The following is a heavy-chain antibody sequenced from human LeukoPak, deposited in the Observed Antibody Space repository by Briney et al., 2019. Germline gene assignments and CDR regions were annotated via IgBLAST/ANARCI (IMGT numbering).Heavy chain of an antibody. D-gene: IGHD1-26*01. CDR1: GDSVSSKSAS. CDR2: TYSRSKWFN. CDR3: ARGTGSLDY. V-gene: IGHV6-1*01. J-gene: IGHJ4*02. Sequence: SQTLSLTCAISGDSVSSKSASWNWIRQSPSRGLEWLGRTYSRSKWFNDYAVSVKSRIAINPDTSKNQFSLHLTSVTPDDTAVYYCARGTGSLDYWGQGTLVTVSS.